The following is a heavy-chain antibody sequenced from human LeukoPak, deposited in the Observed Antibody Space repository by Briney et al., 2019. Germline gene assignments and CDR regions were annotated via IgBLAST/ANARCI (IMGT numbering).Heavy chain of an antibody. J-gene: IGHJ4*02. CDR1: GFTVSSNY. D-gene: IGHD4-17*01. Sequence: GSLRLSCAASGFTVSSNYMSWVRQAPGKGLEWVSVIYSGGSTYYADSVKGRFTISRGNSKNTLYLQMNSLRAEDTAVYYCARVPPGDYRDYWGQGTLVTVSS. CDR3: ARVPPGDYRDY. CDR2: IYSGGST. V-gene: IGHV3-66*02.